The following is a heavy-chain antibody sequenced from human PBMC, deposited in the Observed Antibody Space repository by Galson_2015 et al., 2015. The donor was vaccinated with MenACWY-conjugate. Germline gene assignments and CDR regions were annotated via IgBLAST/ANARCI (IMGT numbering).Heavy chain of an antibody. D-gene: IGHD3-16*01. CDR2: IKEDGSER. Sequence: SLRLSCAASGFSLSHYWMSWVRQAPGKGLEWVANIKEDGSERYYVDSVKGRFTISRDNAKNSLFLQMNSLRAEDTAVYYCARPVRVRLNVSPYYFDNWGQGTLVTVPS. J-gene: IGHJ4*02. V-gene: IGHV3-7*03. CDR3: ARPVRVRLNVSPYYFDN. CDR1: GFSLSHYW.